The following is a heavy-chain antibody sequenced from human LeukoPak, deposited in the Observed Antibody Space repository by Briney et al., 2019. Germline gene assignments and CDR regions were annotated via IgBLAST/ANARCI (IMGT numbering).Heavy chain of an antibody. CDR2: ISDSGGRT. CDR3: AKHYGSGTYYNHFTY. J-gene: IGHJ4*02. CDR1: GFSFSSYA. D-gene: IGHD3-10*01. Sequence: GGSLRLSCAASGFSFSSYALSWVRQAPGRGLEWVSAISDSGGRTYYADFVKGRFTISRDNSENTLFLQMSSLRAEDTATYYCAKHYGSGTYYNHFTYCGQGTLVSVPS. V-gene: IGHV3-23*01.